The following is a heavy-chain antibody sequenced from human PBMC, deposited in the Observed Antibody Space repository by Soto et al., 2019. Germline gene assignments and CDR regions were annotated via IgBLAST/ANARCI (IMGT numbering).Heavy chain of an antibody. CDR1: GDSISSGNFY. J-gene: IGHJ6*02. CDR2: IYRSGST. Sequence: SETLSLTCIVSGDSISSGNFYWTWIRQPPGKGLECIGKIYRSGSTHYNPSLKSRMSISIDTSKNQFSLRLSSVTAADTAVYYCARAGGGWGRYGLDVWGQGTMVTVSS. CDR3: ARAGGGWGRYGLDV. D-gene: IGHD3-16*01. V-gene: IGHV4-61*01.